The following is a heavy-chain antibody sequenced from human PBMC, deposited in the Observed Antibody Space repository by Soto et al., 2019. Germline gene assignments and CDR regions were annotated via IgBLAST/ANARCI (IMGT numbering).Heavy chain of an antibody. CDR3: ARLAEHYEFWSGYAYYCEY. V-gene: IGHV1-2*02. D-gene: IGHD3-3*01. CDR1: GYTFTGYY. J-gene: IGHJ4*02. Sequence: QVQLVQSGAEVKKPGASVKVSCKASGYTFTGYYMHWVRQAPGQGLEWMGWINPNSGGTNYAQKFQGRVTMTRDTSISTAYMELSRLRSDDTAVYYCARLAEHYEFWSGYAYYCEYWGQGPLVTVAS. CDR2: INPNSGGT.